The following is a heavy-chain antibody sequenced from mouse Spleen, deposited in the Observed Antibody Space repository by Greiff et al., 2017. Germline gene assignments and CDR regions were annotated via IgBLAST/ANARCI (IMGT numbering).Heavy chain of an antibody. CDR1: GFSFTGYV. CDR2: IWGDGST. Sequence: QVHVQQSGPGLVAPSQSLSITCTASGFSFTGYVVNWVRQPLGKGLEWLGMIWGDGSTDYNSALKSSLSISKDNSKSQVILKMNSLQTDDTAREDCARENDGYYFWFDYGGQGTLVTVSA. J-gene: IGHJ3*01. D-gene: IGHD2-3*01. V-gene: IGHV2-6-7*01. CDR3: ARENDGYYFWFDY.